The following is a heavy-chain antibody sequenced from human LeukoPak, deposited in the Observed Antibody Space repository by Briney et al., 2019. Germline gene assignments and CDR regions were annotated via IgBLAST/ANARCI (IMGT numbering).Heavy chain of an antibody. J-gene: IGHJ5*02. D-gene: IGHD1-26*01. V-gene: IGHV3-7*01. CDR3: ARYSGSFPGWLDP. CDR2: INPAGSQK. Sequence: PGGSLRLSCAASGLTFSSSWMNWVRQAPGKGLEWVANINPAGSQKNYVDSVKGRFTISRDNAMNSVFLQIDSLRAEDTGVYYCARYSGSFPGWLDPWGQGTLVTVSP. CDR1: GLTFSSSW.